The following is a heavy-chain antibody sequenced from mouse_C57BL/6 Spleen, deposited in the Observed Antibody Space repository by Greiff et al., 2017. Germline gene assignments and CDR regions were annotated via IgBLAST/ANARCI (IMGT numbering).Heavy chain of an antibody. CDR2: ISSGGSYT. D-gene: IGHD1-1*01. J-gene: IGHJ2*01. V-gene: IGHV5-6*01. CDR1: GFTFSSYG. CDR3: ARPKYYGSSLHFDY. Sequence: EVKLVESGGDLVKPGGSLKLSCAASGFTFSSYGMSWVRQTPDKRLEWVATISSGGSYTYYPDRVKGRFTISRDNAKNTLYLQLSSLKSEDTAMYYCARPKYYGSSLHFDYWGQGTTLTVSS.